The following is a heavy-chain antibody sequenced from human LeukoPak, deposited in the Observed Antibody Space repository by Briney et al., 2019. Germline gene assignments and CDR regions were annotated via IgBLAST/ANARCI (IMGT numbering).Heavy chain of an antibody. J-gene: IGHJ6*03. CDR3: AKVQGLITAAEYYYYYRDV. CDR2: IRYDGSNK. D-gene: IGHD6-13*01. Sequence: PGGSLRLSCAASGFTFSTYAMTWVRQAPGKGLEWVAFIRYDGSNKYYADSVKGRFTISRDNSKNTLYLQMNSLRAEDTAVYYCAKVQGLITAAEYYYYYRDVWGKGTTVTVSS. V-gene: IGHV3-30*02. CDR1: GFTFSTYA.